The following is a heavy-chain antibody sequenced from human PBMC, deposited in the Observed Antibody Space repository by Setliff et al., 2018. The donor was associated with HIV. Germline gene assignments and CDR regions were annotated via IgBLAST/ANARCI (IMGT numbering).Heavy chain of an antibody. CDR1: GFTFSTFW. CDR3: VRWGLPYGIDA. CDR2: IKPDGSSK. J-gene: IGHJ4*02. D-gene: IGHD3-16*01. V-gene: IGHV3-7*01. Sequence: LRLSCAASGFTFSTFWMGWVRQAPGKGREWVAHIKPDGSSKKYVDSVKGRFTISRDNAKDSLYLQMHSLRAEDTAVYYCVRWGLPYGIDAWGQGTLVTVSS.